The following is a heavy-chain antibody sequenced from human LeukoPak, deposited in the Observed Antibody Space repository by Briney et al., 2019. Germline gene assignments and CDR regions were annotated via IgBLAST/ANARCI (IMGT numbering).Heavy chain of an antibody. Sequence: ASVKVSCKASGYTFTSYDINWVRQATGQGLEWMAWMNPNSGNTGYAQKFQGRVTMTRNTSISTAYMELSSLRSEDTAVYYCARGGIVVVPAAMRWFDPWGQGTLVTVSS. CDR3: ARGGIVVVPAAMRWFDP. V-gene: IGHV1-8*01. J-gene: IGHJ5*02. CDR2: MNPNSGNT. CDR1: GYTFTSYD. D-gene: IGHD2-2*01.